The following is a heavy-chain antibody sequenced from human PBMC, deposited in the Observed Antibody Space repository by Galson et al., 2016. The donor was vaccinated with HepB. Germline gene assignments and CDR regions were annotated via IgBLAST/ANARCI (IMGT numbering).Heavy chain of an antibody. D-gene: IGHD3-10*01. CDR2: IDPSDSYT. CDR3: AIFYFDSGSYYNPDY. Sequence: YWISWVRQMPGKGLEWMGRIDPSDSYTKYSPSFQGHVTFSLDKSISTAYLQWSSLKASDTAMYYCAIFYFDSGSYYNPDYWGQGTLVTVSS. V-gene: IGHV5-10-1*01. CDR1: YW. J-gene: IGHJ4*02.